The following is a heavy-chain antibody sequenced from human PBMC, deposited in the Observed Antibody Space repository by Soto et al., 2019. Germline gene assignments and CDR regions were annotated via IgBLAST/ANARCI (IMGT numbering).Heavy chain of an antibody. CDR1: GDTFTDYY. Sequence: QVQLVQSGAEVKKPGASVKVSCKASGDTFTDYYIHWVRQAPGQGLEWMGTVNPSGGHTTYAQHFLCRMPXTXXXSXXTLYMELTSLTSEDTAGYYCARGGHVVVVTAALDYWGQGTLVTVSS. V-gene: IGHV1-46*01. CDR2: VNPSGGHT. D-gene: IGHD2-21*02. CDR3: ARGGHVVVVTAALDY. J-gene: IGHJ4*02.